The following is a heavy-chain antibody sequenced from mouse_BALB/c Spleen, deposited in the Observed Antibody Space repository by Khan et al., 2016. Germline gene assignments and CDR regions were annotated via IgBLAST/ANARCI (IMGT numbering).Heavy chain of an antibody. J-gene: IGHJ1*01. V-gene: IGHV3-1*02. D-gene: IGHD1-1*01. CDR2: IHYSGST. CDR1: GYSITSGYS. Sequence: EVQLQESGPDLVKPSQSLSLTCTVTGYSITSGYSCHWIRQFPGNKLEWMGYIHYSGSTNYNPSLKSRISITRDTSKNQFFLQLNSVTTEDTATYDCARLRDWYLDVWGAGTTVTVSS. CDR3: ARLRDWYLDV.